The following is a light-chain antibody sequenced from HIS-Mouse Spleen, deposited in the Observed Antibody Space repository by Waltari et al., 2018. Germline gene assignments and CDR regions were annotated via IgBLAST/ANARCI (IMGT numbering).Light chain of an antibody. J-gene: IGKJ4*01. CDR1: QGISSY. CDR2: AAS. Sequence: DIQLTQSPSFLSASVADRVTITCRASQGISSYLAWYQQKPGKAPQLLIYAASTLQSGVPSRFSGSGSGTEFTLTISSLQPEDFATYYCQQLNSYPPTFGGGTKVEI. CDR3: QQLNSYPPT. V-gene: IGKV1-9*01.